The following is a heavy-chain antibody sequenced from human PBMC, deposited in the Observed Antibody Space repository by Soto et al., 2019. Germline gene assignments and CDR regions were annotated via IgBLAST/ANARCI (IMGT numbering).Heavy chain of an antibody. CDR1: GGSISSGGYY. D-gene: IGHD6-13*01. V-gene: IGHV4-31*03. Sequence: QVQLQESGPGLLKPSQTLSLTCTVSGGSISSGGYYWSWIRQHPGKGLEWMGYIYNSGSTYYNPLHKRCVTISEDTSKNQFSLKLSSVAAAATAMYYWAEGNAAVGTANRFDPWGQGTLVTVSS. CDR2: IYNSGST. CDR3: AEGNAAVGTANRFDP. J-gene: IGHJ5*02.